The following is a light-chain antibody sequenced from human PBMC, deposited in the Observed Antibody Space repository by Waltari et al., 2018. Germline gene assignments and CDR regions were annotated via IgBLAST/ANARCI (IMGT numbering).Light chain of an antibody. Sequence: EIVLTQSPATLSVSPGERATPSCRARHSISNNLAWYQQKPGQAPRLLIYGASARATGIPARFSGSGSGTEFTLTISSLQSEDFAIYYCQQYNNWPPVFTFGPGTKVDF. CDR2: GAS. CDR3: QQYNNWPPVFT. CDR1: HSISNN. V-gene: IGKV3-15*01. J-gene: IGKJ3*01.